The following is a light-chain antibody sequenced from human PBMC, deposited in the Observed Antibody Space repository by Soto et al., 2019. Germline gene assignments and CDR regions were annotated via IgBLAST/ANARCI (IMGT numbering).Light chain of an antibody. Sequence: EIVMTQSPATLSVSPGERATLSCRASQSVSSNLAWYQQKPGQAPRLLIYGASIRATGIPARFRGSGSGTEFTLTISGLQSEDFAVYYCQQYNTWPPIYTCGPGTKVDIK. CDR1: QSVSSN. V-gene: IGKV3D-15*01. CDR2: GAS. J-gene: IGKJ3*01. CDR3: QQYNTWPPIYT.